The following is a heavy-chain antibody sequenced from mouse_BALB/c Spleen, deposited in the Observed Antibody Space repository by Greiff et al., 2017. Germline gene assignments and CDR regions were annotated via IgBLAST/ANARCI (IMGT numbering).Heavy chain of an antibody. CDR3: ARHGGELAWFAY. J-gene: IGHJ3*01. Sequence: EVKVVESGGGLVKLGGSLKLSCAASGFTFSSYYMSWVRQTPEKRLELVAAINSNGGSTYYPDTVKGRFTISRDNAKNTLYLQMSSLKSEDTALYYCARHGGELAWFAYWGQGTLVTVSA. CDR1: GFTFSSYY. V-gene: IGHV5-6-2*01. CDR2: INSNGGST.